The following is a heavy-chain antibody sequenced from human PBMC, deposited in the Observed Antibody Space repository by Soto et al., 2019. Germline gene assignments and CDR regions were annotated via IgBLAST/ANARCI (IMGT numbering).Heavy chain of an antibody. D-gene: IGHD2-2*01. V-gene: IGHV3-21*01. CDR3: ARESVGVPAAMLGYNWFDP. CDR1: GFTFSSYS. Sequence: EVQLVESGGGLVKPGGSLRLSCAASGFTFSSYSMNWVRQAPGKGLEWVSSISSSSSYIYYADSVKGRFTISRDNAKNSLYLQMNSLRAEDTAVYYCARESVGVPAAMLGYNWFDPWGQGTLVTVSS. J-gene: IGHJ5*02. CDR2: ISSSSSYI.